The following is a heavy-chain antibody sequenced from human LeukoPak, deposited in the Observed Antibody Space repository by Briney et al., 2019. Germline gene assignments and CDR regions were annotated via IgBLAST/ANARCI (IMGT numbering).Heavy chain of an antibody. CDR2: IYYSWST. V-gene: IGHV4-39*01. CDR3: ASTSVVVVAATYYYYYGMDV. Sequence: SETLSLTCTVSGGSISSSSYYWGWIRQPPGKGLEWIGSIYYSWSTYYNPSLKSRVTISVDTSKTQFSLKLSSVTAADTAVYYCASTSVVVVAATYYYYYGMDVWGQGTTVTVSS. J-gene: IGHJ6*02. CDR1: GGSISSSSYY. D-gene: IGHD2-15*01.